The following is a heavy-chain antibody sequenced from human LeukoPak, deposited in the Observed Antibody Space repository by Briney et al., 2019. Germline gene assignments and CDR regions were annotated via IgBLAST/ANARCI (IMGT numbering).Heavy chain of an antibody. CDR2: IHPGDSDT. D-gene: IGHD6-19*01. CDR3: ARRSIAVAEDNWFDP. CDR1: GYTFTSYW. J-gene: IGHJ5*02. Sequence: GASVKVSCKASGYTFTSYWIGWVRQMPGKGLEWMGIIHPGDSDTRYRPSFQGQVTISADKSISTAYLQWSSLKASDTAMYYCARRSIAVAEDNWFDPWGQGTLVTVSS. V-gene: IGHV5-51*01.